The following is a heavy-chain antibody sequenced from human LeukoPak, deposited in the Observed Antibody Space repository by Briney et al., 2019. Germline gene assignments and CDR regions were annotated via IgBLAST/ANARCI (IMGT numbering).Heavy chain of an antibody. CDR2: ISSNGGRT. CDR3: VKVEPVAMEYFHH. Sequence: GGSLRLSCSASGFTFSSYAMHWVRQAPGKGLEYVSDISSNGGRTYYADSVKGRFTISRDNSRNTLYLQMSSLRAEDTAVYYCVKVEPVAMEYFHHWGQGTLVTVSS. CDR1: GFTFSSYA. D-gene: IGHD2-2*01. J-gene: IGHJ1*01. V-gene: IGHV3-64D*09.